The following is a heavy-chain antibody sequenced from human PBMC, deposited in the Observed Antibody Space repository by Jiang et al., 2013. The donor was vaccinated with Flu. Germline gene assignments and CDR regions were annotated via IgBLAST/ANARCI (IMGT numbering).Heavy chain of an antibody. Sequence: GFNFNNYVMTWVRQAPGRGLEWVSAITGXGFDTYSADSVKGRFTLSRDNSRNTLYLQMNSLRAEDTAVYYCARVMGLGGAGRLNEMDYWGQGTLVTVSS. CDR3: ARVMGLGGAGRLNEMDY. CDR1: GFNFNNYV. D-gene: IGHD6-6*01. J-gene: IGHJ4*02. CDR2: ITGXGFDT. V-gene: IGHV3-23*01.